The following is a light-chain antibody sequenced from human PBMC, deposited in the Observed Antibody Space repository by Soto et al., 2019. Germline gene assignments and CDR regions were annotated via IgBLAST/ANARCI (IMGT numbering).Light chain of an antibody. CDR1: SSDVGGYNY. CDR2: EVS. CDR3: SSYTSINTLV. V-gene: IGLV2-14*01. J-gene: IGLJ2*01. Sequence: QSGLTQPASVSGSPGQSITISCTGTSSDVGGYNYVAWYQQHPGKAPKLMIYEVSNRPSGVSNRFSGSKSGNTASLTISGLQAEDEADYYCSSYTSINTLVFGGGTKLTVL.